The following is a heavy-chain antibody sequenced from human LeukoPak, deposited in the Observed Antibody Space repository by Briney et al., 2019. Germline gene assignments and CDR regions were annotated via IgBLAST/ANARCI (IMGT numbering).Heavy chain of an antibody. CDR2: ISSSSSTI. V-gene: IGHV3-48*02. Sequence: PGVSLRLSCAASGLTFSTYSMNWVRQAPGKGLEWVSYISSSSSTIYYADSVKGRFTISRDNAKNSLHLQMNSLRDEDTAVYYCAREYSSSSGKALDYWGQGTLVTVSS. CDR1: GLTFSTYS. CDR3: AREYSSSSGKALDY. D-gene: IGHD6-6*01. J-gene: IGHJ4*02.